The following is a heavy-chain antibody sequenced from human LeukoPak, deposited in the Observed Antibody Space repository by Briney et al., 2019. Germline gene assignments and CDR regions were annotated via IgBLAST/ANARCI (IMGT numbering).Heavy chain of an antibody. D-gene: IGHD5-18*01. V-gene: IGHV3-21*01. CDR3: ARDLPARWPGYSYGYGHDY. CDR1: GFTFSSYS. CDR2: ISSSSSYI. J-gene: IGHJ4*02. Sequence: PGGSLRLSCAASGFTFSSYSMNWVRQAPGKGLEWVSSISSSSSYIYYADSVKGRFTISRDNAKNSLYLQMNSLRAEDTAVYYCARDLPARWPGYSYGYGHDYWGQGTLVTVSS.